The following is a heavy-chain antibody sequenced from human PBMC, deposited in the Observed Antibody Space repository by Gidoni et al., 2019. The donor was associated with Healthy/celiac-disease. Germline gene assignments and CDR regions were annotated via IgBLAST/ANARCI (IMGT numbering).Heavy chain of an antibody. D-gene: IGHD4-17*01. J-gene: IGHJ1*01. CDR1: GFTFSSYG. Sequence: QVQLVESGGGVVQPGRSLRLSCAASGFTFSSYGMPWVRQAPGKGLEWVAVISYDGSNKYYADSVKGRFTISRDNSKNTLYLQMNSLRAEDTAVYYCAKDALLYGDYGGEYFQHWGQGTLVTVSS. CDR3: AKDALLYGDYGGEYFQH. V-gene: IGHV3-30*18. CDR2: ISYDGSNK.